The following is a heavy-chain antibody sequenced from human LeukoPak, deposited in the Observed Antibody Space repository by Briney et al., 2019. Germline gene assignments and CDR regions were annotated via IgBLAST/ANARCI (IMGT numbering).Heavy chain of an antibody. D-gene: IGHD1-26*01. CDR3: ARWSPTHDASDI. CDR1: GGSISSYY. CDR2: MYTSANT. Sequence: PSETLSLTCTVSGGSISSYYWSWIRQPAGNGLEWIGRMYTSANTNYNPSLKSRVTMSADTSKNQFSLKLSSVTAADTAVYYCARWSPTHDASDIWGQGTMVSVSS. J-gene: IGHJ3*02. V-gene: IGHV4-4*07.